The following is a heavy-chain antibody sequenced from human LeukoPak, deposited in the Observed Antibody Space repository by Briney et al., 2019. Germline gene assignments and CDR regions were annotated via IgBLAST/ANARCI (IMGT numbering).Heavy chain of an antibody. J-gene: IGHJ4*02. CDR2: INPNSGGT. V-gene: IGHV1-2*02. D-gene: IGHD5-18*01. Sequence: ASVNVSCKASGYTFTGYYMHWVRQAPGQGLEWMGWINPNSGGTNYAQKFQGRVTMTRDTSISTAYMELSRLRSDDTAVYYCARAGIADTAMVTEFDYWGQGTLVTVSS. CDR1: GYTFTGYY. CDR3: ARAGIADTAMVTEFDY.